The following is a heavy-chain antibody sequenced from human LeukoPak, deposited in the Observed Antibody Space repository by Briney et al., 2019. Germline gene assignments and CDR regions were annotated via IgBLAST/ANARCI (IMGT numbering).Heavy chain of an antibody. CDR3: ARSDSEGATNGYY. Sequence: ASVKVSCKASGYTFTSYGISWVRQAPGQGLEWMGWINPNSGGTNYEQKFQGRVTMTRDTSISTAYMELSRLGSDDTAVYYCARSDSEGATNGYYWGQGTLVTVSS. CDR2: INPNSGGT. V-gene: IGHV1-2*02. J-gene: IGHJ4*02. D-gene: IGHD1-26*01. CDR1: GYTFTSYG.